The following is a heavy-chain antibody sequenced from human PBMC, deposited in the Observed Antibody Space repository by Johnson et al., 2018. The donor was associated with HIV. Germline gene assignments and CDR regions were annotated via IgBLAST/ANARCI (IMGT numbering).Heavy chain of an antibody. V-gene: IGHV3-20*04. CDR3: ARALYFYDSTSPLESEAFDI. CDR2: INWNGGTK. D-gene: IGHD3-22*01. Sequence: MMLVESGGGVVRPGGSLRLSCAVSGFTFNDHGMSWVRQAPGTGLEWVSGINWNGGTKDYADSVKGRFTISRDNAKNSLYLQMNSLRAEDTALYYCARALYFYDSTSPLESEAFDIWGQGTMVTVSS. CDR1: GFTFNDHG. J-gene: IGHJ3*02.